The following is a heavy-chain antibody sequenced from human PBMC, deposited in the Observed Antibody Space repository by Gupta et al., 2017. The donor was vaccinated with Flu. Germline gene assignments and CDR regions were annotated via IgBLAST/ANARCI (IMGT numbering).Heavy chain of an antibody. D-gene: IGHD3-16*01. Sequence: EAQLVQSGAEVKKPGESLRISCKGSGYTFSTYWIVWVRQMPGKGLESMGRIYGGESDTRNKPAIQGQATISEDKSRTTAYLQGRGVKESDTEMYYFATVGGPRYYDVDTGGQVT. CDR1: GYTFSTYW. CDR2: IYGGESDT. J-gene: IGHJ4*02. V-gene: IGHV5-51*01. CDR3: ATVGGPRYYDVDT.